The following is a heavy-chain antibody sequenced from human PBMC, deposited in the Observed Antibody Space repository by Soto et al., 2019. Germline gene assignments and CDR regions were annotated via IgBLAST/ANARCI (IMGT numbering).Heavy chain of an antibody. Sequence: EVQLLESGGGLVQPGGSLRLSCAASGFTFSGYAMSWVRQAPGKGLGWVSTIGTSGSNSYYPDSVKGRFTISRDNSKNTLFLQMNSLRGEDTAVYYCAKRAVVGAARYFDYWGLGSLVTVSS. CDR2: IGTSGSNS. V-gene: IGHV3-23*01. CDR3: AKRAVVGAARYFDY. CDR1: GFTFSGYA. D-gene: IGHD2-15*01. J-gene: IGHJ4*02.